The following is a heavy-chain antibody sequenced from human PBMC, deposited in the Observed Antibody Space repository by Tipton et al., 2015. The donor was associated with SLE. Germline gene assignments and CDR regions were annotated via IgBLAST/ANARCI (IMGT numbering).Heavy chain of an antibody. CDR1: GFTFSSYG. CDR3: ARERNRDFDY. D-gene: IGHD1/OR15-1a*01. CDR2: ISSSSSYI. V-gene: IGHV3-21*01. Sequence: SLRLSCAASGFTFSSYGMHWVRQAPGKGLEWVSSISSSSSYIYYANSVKGRFTISRDNAKNSLYLQMNSLRVEDTALYYCARERNRDFDYWGQGTLVTVSS. J-gene: IGHJ4*02.